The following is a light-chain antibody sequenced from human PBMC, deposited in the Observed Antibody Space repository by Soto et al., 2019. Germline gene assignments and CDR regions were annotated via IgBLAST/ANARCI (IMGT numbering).Light chain of an antibody. V-gene: IGLV2-14*01. Sequence: QSALTQPASVSRTPVQSITISCPGTSSDVCGYEYVSWYQLHPDKAPTPMVLEVNKRPSGVSYRFPDTKSGNMACLTISGLQAEDEAEYFGSSYSSSNAYPFGTGTKVTVL. CDR2: EVN. CDR1: SSDVCGYEY. J-gene: IGLJ1*01. CDR3: SSYSSSNAYP.